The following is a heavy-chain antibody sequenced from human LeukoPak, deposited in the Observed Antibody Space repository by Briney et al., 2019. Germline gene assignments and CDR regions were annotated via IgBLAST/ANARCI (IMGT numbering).Heavy chain of an antibody. CDR1: GGSISRYY. D-gene: IGHD2-15*01. Sequence: SETLSLTCIVSGGSISRYYWNWIRQPPGERLEWIGWIHYSGSTAYNPSLESRVTMSVDTSKNHVSLKMTSVTAADTAVYYCAREIPRPCSGGSCSADPHFDYWGQGTLVTVSS. V-gene: IGHV4-59*01. J-gene: IGHJ4*02. CDR2: IHYSGST. CDR3: AREIPRPCSGGSCSADPHFDY.